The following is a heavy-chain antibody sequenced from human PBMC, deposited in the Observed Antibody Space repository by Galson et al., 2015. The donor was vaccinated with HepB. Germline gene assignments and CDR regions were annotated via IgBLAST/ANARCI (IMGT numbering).Heavy chain of an antibody. CDR2: IKQDGSEK. CDR1: GFTFSNYW. V-gene: IGHV3-7*03. D-gene: IGHD6-13*01. Sequence: SLRLSCAVSGFTFSNYWMSWVRQAPGKGLEWVANIKQDGSEKYYVDSVKGRFTISRGNAKNSLYLQMNSLRAEDTAVYYCATSSWYVAHVFDIWGQGTMVTVSS. J-gene: IGHJ3*02. CDR3: ATSSWYVAHVFDI.